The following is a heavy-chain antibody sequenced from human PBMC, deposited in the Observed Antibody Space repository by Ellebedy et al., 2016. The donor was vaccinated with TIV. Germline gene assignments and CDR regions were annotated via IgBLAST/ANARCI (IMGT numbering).Heavy chain of an antibody. CDR2: MNPNSGNT. V-gene: IGHV1-8*01. CDR3: ARARWSYYYDSSGYSPYYYYGMDV. CDR1: RYTFTSYD. D-gene: IGHD3-22*01. Sequence: ASVKVSXKASRYTFTSYDINWVRQATGQGLERMGWMNPNSGNTGYAQKFQGRVTMTRNTSISTAYMELSSLRSEDTAVYYCARARWSYYYDSSGYSPYYYYGMDVWGQGTTVTVSS. J-gene: IGHJ6*02.